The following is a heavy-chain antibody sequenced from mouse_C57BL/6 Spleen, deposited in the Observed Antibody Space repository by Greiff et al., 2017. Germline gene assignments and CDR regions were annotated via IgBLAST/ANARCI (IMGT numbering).Heavy chain of an antibody. CDR2: INSDGGST. J-gene: IGHJ1*03. Sequence: DVQLVASGGCLVQPGESLQLFCESNEYEFPSHDMSSVRKTPEKRLELVAAINSDGGSTFYPVTMVRRFIISRDKTNKTLYLQMGSLRSEDTALYYCARHGIGIYWYCDVWGTGTTVTVAS. D-gene: IGHD1-1*01. CDR3: ARHGIGIYWYCDV. V-gene: IGHV5-2*01. CDR1: EYEFPSHD.